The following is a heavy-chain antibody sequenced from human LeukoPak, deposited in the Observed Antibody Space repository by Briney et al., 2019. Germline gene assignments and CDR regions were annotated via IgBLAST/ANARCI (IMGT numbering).Heavy chain of an antibody. CDR3: ARDGDGPGSEDSYYYYGMDV. CDR2: IYHSGST. CDR1: GGSISSSNW. J-gene: IGHJ6*04. Sequence: PSETLSLTCAVSGGSISSSNWWSWVRQPPGKGLEWIGEIYHSGSTNYNPSLKSRVTISVDKSKNQFSLKLSSVTAADTAVYYCARDGDGPGSEDSYYYYGMDVWGKGTTVTVSS. V-gene: IGHV4-4*02. D-gene: IGHD3-10*01.